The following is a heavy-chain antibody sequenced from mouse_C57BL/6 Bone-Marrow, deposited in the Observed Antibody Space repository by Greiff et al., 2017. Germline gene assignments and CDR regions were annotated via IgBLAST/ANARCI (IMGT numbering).Heavy chain of an antibody. CDR3: ARNYYGLFDY. Sequence: QVQLQQPGAELVKPGASVKLSCKASGYTFTSYWMQWVKQRPGQGLEWIGEIDPSDSYTNYNQKFKGKATLPVDTSSSTAYMQLSSLTSEDSAVYYCARNYYGLFDYWGKGTTLTVSS. CDR2: IDPSDSYT. J-gene: IGHJ2*01. D-gene: IGHD1-2*01. V-gene: IGHV1-50*01. CDR1: GYTFTSYW.